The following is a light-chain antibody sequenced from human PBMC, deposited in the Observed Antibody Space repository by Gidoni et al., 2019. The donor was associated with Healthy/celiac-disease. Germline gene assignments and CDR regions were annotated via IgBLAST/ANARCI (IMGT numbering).Light chain of an antibody. V-gene: IGKV1-5*03. CDR1: QSISSW. Sequence: DIQMTQSPSTLSASVGDRVTITCRASQSISSWLAWYQQKPGKAPKLLIYKASSLESGAPSRFSGSGSGTEFTLTSSSLQPDDFATYYCQQYNSYSRSFGQGTKVEIK. CDR2: KAS. J-gene: IGKJ1*01. CDR3: QQYNSYSRS.